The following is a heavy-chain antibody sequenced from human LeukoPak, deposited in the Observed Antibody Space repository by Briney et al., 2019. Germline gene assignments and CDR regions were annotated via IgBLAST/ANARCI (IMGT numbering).Heavy chain of an antibody. CDR3: ARALPSPLYSGSYADAFDI. J-gene: IGHJ3*02. V-gene: IGHV3-21*01. D-gene: IGHD1-26*01. CDR1: GFTFSSYS. CDR2: ISSSRNYI. Sequence: GGSLRLSCAASGFTFSSYSMNWVRQAPGKGLEWVSYISSSRNYIFYADSVKGRFTISRDNAKNSLYLQMNSLRAEDTAVYYCARALPSPLYSGSYADAFDIWGQGTMVTVSS.